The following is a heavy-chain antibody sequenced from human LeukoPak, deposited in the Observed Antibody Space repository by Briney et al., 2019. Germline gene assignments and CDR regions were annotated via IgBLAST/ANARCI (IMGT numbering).Heavy chain of an antibody. CDR1: GGSISSYY. D-gene: IGHD6-19*01. V-gene: IGHV4-59*08. J-gene: IGHJ4*02. CDR2: IYYSGST. CDR3: ARAPGIAVAGESGPLDY. Sequence: SETLSLTCTVSGGSISSYYWSWIRQPPGKGLEWIGYIYYSGSTNYNPSLKSRVTISVDTSKNQFSLKLSSVTAADTAVYYCARAPGIAVAGESGPLDYWGQGTLVTVSS.